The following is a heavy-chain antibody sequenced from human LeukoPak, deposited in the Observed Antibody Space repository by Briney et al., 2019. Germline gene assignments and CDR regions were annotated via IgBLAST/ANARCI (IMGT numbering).Heavy chain of an antibody. V-gene: IGHV1-69*10. CDR1: GGTFSSYA. J-gene: IGHJ6*02. Sequence: ASVKVSCKASGGTFSSYAISRVRQAPGQGLEWMGWIIPILGIANYAQKFQGRVTITADKSTSTAYMELSSLRSEDTAVYYCARGVVPAASYYYYGMDVWGQGTTVTVSS. D-gene: IGHD2-2*01. CDR3: ARGVVPAASYYYYGMDV. CDR2: IIPILGIA.